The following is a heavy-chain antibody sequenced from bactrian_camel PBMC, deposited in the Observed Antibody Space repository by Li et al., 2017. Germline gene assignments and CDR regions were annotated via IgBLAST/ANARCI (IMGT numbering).Heavy chain of an antibody. CDR2: ILPGSLT. CDR3: ASALRGGSYLCGQYAY. D-gene: IGHD1*01. CDR1: GFTVGARA. J-gene: IGHJ4*01. V-gene: IGHV3S53*01. Sequence: HVQLVESGGDLVRPGGSLRLSCAASGFTVGARAMAWFRQAPGKDREGVAVILPGSLTVYADPVKERFTISRDNANKMVHLQMNSLKPEDTAMYYCASALRGGSYLCGQYAYWGQGTQVTVS.